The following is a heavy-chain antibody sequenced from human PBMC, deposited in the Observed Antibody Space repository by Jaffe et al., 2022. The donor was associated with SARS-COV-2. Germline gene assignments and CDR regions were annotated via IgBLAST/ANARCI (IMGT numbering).Heavy chain of an antibody. CDR3: AAITPIVVVDY. CDR1: GGSITSNTYY. V-gene: IGHV4-39*01. D-gene: IGHD3-22*01. J-gene: IGHJ4*02. CDR2: IYYSGNT. Sequence: QLQLQESGPGLVKPSETLSLTCTVSGGSITSNTYYWGWIRQSPGKGLEWIGNIYYSGNTYYNPSLKSRVTISVDTSKNQFSLRLTSVTAADTAVYYCAAITPIVVVDYWGQGTLVTVSS.